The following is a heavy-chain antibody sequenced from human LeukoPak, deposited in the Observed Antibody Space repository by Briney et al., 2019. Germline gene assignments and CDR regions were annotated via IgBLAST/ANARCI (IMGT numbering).Heavy chain of an antibody. J-gene: IGHJ5*02. CDR2: IYYSGST. V-gene: IGHV4-59*01. CDR1: GGSISSYY. D-gene: IGHD2-8*01. Sequence: SETLSLTCTVSGGSISSYYWSWIRQPPGKGLEWIGCIYYSGSTNYNPSLRSRVTISVDTSKNQFALKLSSVTAADTAVYYCARAFRMYALHNWFDPWGQGTLVTVSS. CDR3: ARAFRMYALHNWFDP.